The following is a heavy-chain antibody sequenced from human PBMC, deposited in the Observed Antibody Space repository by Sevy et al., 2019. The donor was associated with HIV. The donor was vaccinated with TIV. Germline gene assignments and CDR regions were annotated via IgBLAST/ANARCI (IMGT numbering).Heavy chain of an antibody. Sequence: ASVKVSCKASGYTFTNYPISWVRQALGQGLEWMGWIRNHNGETKYAQKFQGKVTMTTDTSTSTAYMELRSLRSDDTAVYYCARDSDGSGYYYLDCFDYWGQGTLVTVSS. CDR3: ARDSDGSGYYYLDCFDY. D-gene: IGHD3-22*01. CDR2: IRNHNGET. V-gene: IGHV1-18*01. CDR1: GYTFTNYP. J-gene: IGHJ4*02.